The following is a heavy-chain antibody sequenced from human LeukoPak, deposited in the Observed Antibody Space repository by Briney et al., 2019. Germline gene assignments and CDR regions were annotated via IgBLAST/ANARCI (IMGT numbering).Heavy chain of an antibody. D-gene: IGHD4-23*01. CDR2: VYNTGST. J-gene: IGHJ6*03. CDR3: ARGGVGGYDYGGNDLGDYYYMDV. CDR1: GDSINSKHYY. Sequence: SETLSLTCTVSGDSINSKHYYWGWIRQPPGKGLEWIGSVYNTGSTYYNLSLKSRVTISVDTSKNQFSLKLSSVTAADTAVYYCARGGVGGYDYGGNDLGDYYYMDVWGKGTTVTVSS. V-gene: IGHV4-39*01.